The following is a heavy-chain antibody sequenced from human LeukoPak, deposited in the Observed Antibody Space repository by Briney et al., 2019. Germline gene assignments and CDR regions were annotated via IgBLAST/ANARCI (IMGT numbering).Heavy chain of an antibody. V-gene: IGHV3-30*18. CDR1: GFTFSSYG. Sequence: PGGSLRLSCAASGFTFSSYGMHWVRQAPAKGLEWVAVISNNGRSIYYADSVKGRFTISRDNSKNTLFLQMNSLRAEDTAVYYCAKGGIWFGELLPDYWGQGTLVTVSS. CDR2: ISNNGRSI. J-gene: IGHJ4*02. D-gene: IGHD3-10*01. CDR3: AKGGIWFGELLPDY.